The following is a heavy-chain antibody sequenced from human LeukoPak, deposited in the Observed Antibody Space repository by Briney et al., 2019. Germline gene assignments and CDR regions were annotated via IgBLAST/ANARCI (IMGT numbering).Heavy chain of an antibody. D-gene: IGHD6-13*01. CDR2: IRYDGSNK. V-gene: IGHV3-30*02. CDR3: AAAGPDY. J-gene: IGHJ4*02. Sequence: PGGSLRLSCAASGFTFDDYAMHWVRQAPGKGLEWVAYIRYDGSNKYYADSVKGRFTISRDNSKNTLYLQMNSLRAEDTAVYYCAAAGPDYWGQGTLVTVSS. CDR1: GFTFDDYA.